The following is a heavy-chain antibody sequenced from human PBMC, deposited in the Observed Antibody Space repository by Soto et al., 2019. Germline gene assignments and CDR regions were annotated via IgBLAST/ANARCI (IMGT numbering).Heavy chain of an antibody. Sequence: GGSLRLSCEASGFAFDTYGMHWIRQGAGQGLEWVATMSYGGSKIYYRDSVRGRFSISRDDSKRTLYLQMNSLRAEDTAVYYCAKDRDPYYYYYLMDAWGQGTRVTVSS. J-gene: IGHJ6*02. V-gene: IGHV3-30*18. CDR1: GFAFDTYG. CDR3: AKDRDPYYYYYLMDA. CDR2: MSYGGSKI.